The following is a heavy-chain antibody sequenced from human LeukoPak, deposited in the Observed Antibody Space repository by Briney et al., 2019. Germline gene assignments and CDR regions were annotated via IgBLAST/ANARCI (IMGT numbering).Heavy chain of an antibody. CDR3: AHRPGSTSWPAFDY. CDR1: GFSLSTSGAG. V-gene: IGHV2-5*01. J-gene: IGHJ4*02. Sequence: SGPTLVKPTQTLTLTCTFSGFSLSTSGAGVGWIRQPPGKALEWLALIYWNDDKRYSPSLKSRLTITKDTSKNQVVLTMTNMDPVDTATYYCAHRPGSTSWPAFDYWGQGTLVTVSS. CDR2: IYWNDDK. D-gene: IGHD2-2*01.